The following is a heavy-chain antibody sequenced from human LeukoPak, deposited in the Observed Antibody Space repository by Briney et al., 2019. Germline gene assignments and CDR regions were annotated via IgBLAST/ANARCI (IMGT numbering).Heavy chain of an antibody. V-gene: IGHV4-34*01. CDR3: ASRPRGYYYDSSGYPDY. CDR2: INHSGST. D-gene: IGHD3-22*01. CDR1: GGSFSGYY. Sequence: KPSETLSLTCAVYGGSFSGYYWSWIRQPPGKGLEWIGEINHSGSTNYNPSLKSRVTISVDTSKNQFSLKLSSVTAADTAVYYCASRPRGYYYDSSGYPDYWGQGTLVTVSS. J-gene: IGHJ4*02.